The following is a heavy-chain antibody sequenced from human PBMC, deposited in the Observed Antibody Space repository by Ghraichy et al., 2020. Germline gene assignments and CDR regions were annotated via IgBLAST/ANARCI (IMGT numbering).Heavy chain of an antibody. V-gene: IGHV4-4*07. CDR3: VGAPAGTYHFDF. J-gene: IGHJ4*02. CDR1: GGSLSNYY. CDR2: VYTTGKT. D-gene: IGHD1-14*01. Sequence: TLSLTCTVSGGSLSNYYWNWIRQSAEKGLEWIGRVYTTGKTNYSPSLNRRLTMSLDTSSNQLTLQLTSVTAADTAVYYCVGAPAGTYHFDFWGQGTLVTVSS.